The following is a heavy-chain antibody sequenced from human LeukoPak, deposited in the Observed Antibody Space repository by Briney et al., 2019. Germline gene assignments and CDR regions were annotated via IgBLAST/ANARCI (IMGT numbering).Heavy chain of an antibody. CDR2: IIPIFGIA. V-gene: IGHV1-69*04. J-gene: IGHJ5*02. CDR1: GGTFSSYA. D-gene: IGHD5-12*01. CDR3: ASTGVGDPYSGYDSGWFDP. Sequence: SVKVSCKASGGTFSSYAISWVRQAPGQGLEWMGRIIPIFGIANYAQKFQGRVTITADKSTSTAYMELSSLRPEDTAVYYCASTGVGDPYSGYDSGWFDPWGQGTLVTVSS.